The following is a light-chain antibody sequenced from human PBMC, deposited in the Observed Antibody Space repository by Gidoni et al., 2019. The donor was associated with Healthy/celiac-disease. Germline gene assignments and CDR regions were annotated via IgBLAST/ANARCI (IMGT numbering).Light chain of an antibody. Sequence: QSVLTQPPSASGTPGQRVTISCSGSSSNIGRNTGNWYQQLPGTAPKLLIYSNNQRPSGVPARFSGSKSGTSASLAISGLQSEDEADYYCAAWDDSLNGVVFGGGTKLTVL. V-gene: IGLV1-44*01. CDR3: AAWDDSLNGVV. CDR1: SSNIGRNT. J-gene: IGLJ2*01. CDR2: SNN.